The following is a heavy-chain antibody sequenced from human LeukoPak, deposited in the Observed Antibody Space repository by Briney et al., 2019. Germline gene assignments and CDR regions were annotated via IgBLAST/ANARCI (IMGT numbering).Heavy chain of an antibody. CDR2: INHSGST. CDR1: GGSFSGYY. CDR3: ARGHGALTTSNYYMDV. J-gene: IGHJ6*03. D-gene: IGHD1-14*01. Sequence: SETLSLTCGVYGGSFSGYYWTWIRQPPGKGLEWIGEINHSGSTNYNPSLKSRVTISVGASKTQFSLKLSSVTAADTAVYYCARGHGALTTSNYYMDVWGKGTTVTVSS. V-gene: IGHV4-34*01.